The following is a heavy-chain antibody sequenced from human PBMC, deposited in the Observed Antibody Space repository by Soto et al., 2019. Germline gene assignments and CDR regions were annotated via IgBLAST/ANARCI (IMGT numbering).Heavy chain of an antibody. CDR2: IYPGDSDT. Sequence: GESLKISCKGSGHSFTSYWIGWVRQMPGKGLEWMGIIYPGDSDTRYSPSFQGQVTISADKSISTAYLQWSSLKASDTAMYYCASMSIAARPDYYYYGMDVWGQGTTVTVSS. J-gene: IGHJ6*02. V-gene: IGHV5-51*01. D-gene: IGHD6-6*01. CDR3: ASMSIAARPDYYYYGMDV. CDR1: GHSFTSYW.